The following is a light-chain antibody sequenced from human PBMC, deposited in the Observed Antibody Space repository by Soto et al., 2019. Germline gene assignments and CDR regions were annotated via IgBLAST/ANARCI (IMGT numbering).Light chain of an antibody. CDR2: SAS. CDR3: QQSYNSLLLT. Sequence: DIQMTQSPSSLSASVGDRVTMTCRASQSISTYLNWYQQKPGEAPKLLIYSASNLQTGVPSRFSGSGSGTDFTLTISSLQPEDFATYYCQQSYNSLLLTFGGGTKVE. J-gene: IGKJ4*01. CDR1: QSISTY. V-gene: IGKV1-39*01.